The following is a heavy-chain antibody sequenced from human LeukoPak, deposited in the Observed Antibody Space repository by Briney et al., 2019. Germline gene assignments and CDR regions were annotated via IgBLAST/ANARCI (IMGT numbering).Heavy chain of an antibody. CDR2: IYYSGST. Sequence: SETLPLTCSVSGDSISTSSYYWGWIRQPPANGLWWIGSIYYSGSTYYNPSLKSRVTISVDTSKNQFSLKLSSMTAADTALYYCARGRRDGYMLLWEDYWGQGTLVTVSS. CDR3: ARGRRDGYMLLWEDY. J-gene: IGHJ4*02. D-gene: IGHD5-24*01. CDR1: GDSISTSSYY. V-gene: IGHV4-39*07.